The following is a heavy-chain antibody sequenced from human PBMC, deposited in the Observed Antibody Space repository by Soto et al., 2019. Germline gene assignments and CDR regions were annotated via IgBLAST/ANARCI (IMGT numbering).Heavy chain of an antibody. CDR1: GFTFDDYA. Sequence: EVQLVESGGGLVQPGRSLRLSCAASGFTFDDYAMHWVRQAPGKGLEWVSGISWNSGSIGYADSVKGRFTISRDNDKNSMYLQMNSLRAEDTALYYCAKDMGGTILSYYYGMDVWGQGTTVTVSS. D-gene: IGHD3-3*01. CDR3: AKDMGGTILSYYYGMDV. J-gene: IGHJ6*02. V-gene: IGHV3-9*01. CDR2: ISWNSGSI.